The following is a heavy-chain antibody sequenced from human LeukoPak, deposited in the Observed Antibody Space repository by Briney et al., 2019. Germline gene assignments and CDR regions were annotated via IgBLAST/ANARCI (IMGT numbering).Heavy chain of an antibody. CDR1: VGSISSSSYY. D-gene: IGHD3-10*01. CDR2: IYYSAST. Sequence: SETLSLTCTVSVGSISSSSYYWGWIRQPPGKWLEWIGSIYYSASTYYNPSLTSRVTISVDTSKNQFSLKLSSVTAADTAVYYCARLGVWFDPWGQGTLVTVSS. CDR3: ARLGVWFDP. V-gene: IGHV4-39*01. J-gene: IGHJ5*02.